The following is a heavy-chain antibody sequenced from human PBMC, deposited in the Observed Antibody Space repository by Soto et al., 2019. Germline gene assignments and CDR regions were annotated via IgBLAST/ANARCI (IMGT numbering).Heavy chain of an antibody. CDR2: IIPILGIA. CDR3: ARDVAEYSGYDSPSFDY. J-gene: IGHJ4*02. CDR1: GYTFTSYD. V-gene: IGHV1-69*04. D-gene: IGHD5-12*01. Sequence: GASVKVSCKASGYTFTSYDMNWVRQATGQGLEWMGRIIPILGIANYAQKFQGRVTITADKSTSTAYMELSSLRSEDTAVYYCARDVAEYSGYDSPSFDYWGQGTLVTVSS.